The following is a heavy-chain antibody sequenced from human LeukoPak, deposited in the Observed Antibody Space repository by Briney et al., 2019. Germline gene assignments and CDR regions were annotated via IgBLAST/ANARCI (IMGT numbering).Heavy chain of an antibody. V-gene: IGHV3-7*01. CDR1: GFTLSSYC. CDR2: IKQVGSER. CDR3: ARDRNDTWYSTSWYYGMDV. Sequence: PGGSLRLSCAASGFTLSSYCMSWVRQAPGKGLEWVANIKQVGSERYYVDSVKGRFTISRDNAKNSLYLQMNSLRAEDSAVYYGARDRNDTWYSTSWYYGMDVWGQGTTVNVSS. D-gene: IGHD6-13*01. J-gene: IGHJ6*02.